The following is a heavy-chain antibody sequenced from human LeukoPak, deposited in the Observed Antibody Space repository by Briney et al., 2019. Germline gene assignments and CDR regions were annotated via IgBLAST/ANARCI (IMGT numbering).Heavy chain of an antibody. CDR2: INHSGST. D-gene: IGHD6-13*01. CDR1: AGSFSGYY. Sequence: SETLSLTCAVYAGSFSGYYWSWIRQPPGKGLEWIGEINHSGSTNYNPSLKSRVTISVDTSKNQFSLKLSSVTAADTAVYYCARGKKNSSSWRLNWFDPWGQGTLVTVSS. J-gene: IGHJ5*02. V-gene: IGHV4-34*01. CDR3: ARGKKNSSSWRLNWFDP.